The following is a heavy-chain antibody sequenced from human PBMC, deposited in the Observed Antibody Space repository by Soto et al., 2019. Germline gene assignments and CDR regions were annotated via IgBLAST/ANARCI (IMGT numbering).Heavy chain of an antibody. CDR1: GFTFSTYA. D-gene: IGHD6-19*01. Sequence: EVQLLESGGGLVQPGGSLRLSCAASGFTFSTYAMNWVRQAPGKGLEWVSGISGSGDSTYYADSVKGRFTVSRDNSKNTRYMQMNILRAEDTAVFYCPKERSSGWSYDYWGEVTLVTVST. CDR2: ISGSGDST. CDR3: PKERSSGWSYDY. J-gene: IGHJ4*02. V-gene: IGHV3-23*01.